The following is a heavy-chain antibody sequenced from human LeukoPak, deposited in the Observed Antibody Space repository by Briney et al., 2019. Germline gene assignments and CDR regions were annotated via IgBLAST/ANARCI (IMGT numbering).Heavy chain of an antibody. CDR3: ARVWSPTVVVYDAFDV. J-gene: IGHJ3*01. Sequence: PGGSLRLSCAASGFTFTYYAMHWVRQAPGKGLEFVSAISGNGGSTFYANSAKGRFIISRDNSKNTLYLQMGSLRAEDMAVYYCARVWSPTVVVYDAFDVWGPGSMVTVSS. CDR1: GFTFTYYA. CDR2: ISGNGGST. D-gene: IGHD3-22*01. V-gene: IGHV3-64*01.